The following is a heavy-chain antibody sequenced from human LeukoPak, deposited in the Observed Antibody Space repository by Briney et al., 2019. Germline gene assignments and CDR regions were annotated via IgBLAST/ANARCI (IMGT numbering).Heavy chain of an antibody. Sequence: GASVKVSCKASGYTFTSYGISWVRQAPGQGLEWMGWINPNTGGTNYAQKFQGRVTMTRDTSISTAYMELSRLRYDDTAVYYCARGRGGAFDIWGQGTMVTVSS. CDR2: INPNTGGT. CDR3: ARGRGGAFDI. CDR1: GYTFTSYG. D-gene: IGHD3-10*01. J-gene: IGHJ3*02. V-gene: IGHV1-2*02.